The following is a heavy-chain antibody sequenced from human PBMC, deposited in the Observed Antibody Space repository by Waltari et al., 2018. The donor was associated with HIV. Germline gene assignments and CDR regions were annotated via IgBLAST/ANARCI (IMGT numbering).Heavy chain of an antibody. D-gene: IGHD3-3*01. V-gene: IGHV1-8*01. J-gene: IGHJ5*02. CDR2: MNPNSGNE. CDR1: GYTFTSYD. CDR3: ARESRTPPICGGVTTQVDGFDP. Sequence: QVQLVQSGAEVKKPGASVKVSCKASGYTFTSYDINWVRQATGQGLEWMGWMNPNSGNEDDAQKFQGRVTMTSNTSISTAYMELSSLRSEDTAVYYCARESRTPPICGGVTTQVDGFDPWGQGTLVTVSS.